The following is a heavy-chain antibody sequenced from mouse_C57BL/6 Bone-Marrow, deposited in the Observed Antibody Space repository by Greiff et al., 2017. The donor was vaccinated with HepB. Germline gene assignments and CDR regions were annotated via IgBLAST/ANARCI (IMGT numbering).Heavy chain of an antibody. CDR3: ARIYYYGSSYGYFDY. CDR2: ISSGGSYT. V-gene: IGHV5-6*01. D-gene: IGHD1-1*01. Sequence: EVQGVESGGDLVKPGGSLKLSCAASGFTFSSYGMSWVRQTPDKRLEWVATISSGGSYTYYPDSVKGRFTISRDNAKNTLYLQMISMKSEDTAMYYCARIYYYGSSYGYFDYWGQGTTLTVSS. J-gene: IGHJ2*01. CDR1: GFTFSSYG.